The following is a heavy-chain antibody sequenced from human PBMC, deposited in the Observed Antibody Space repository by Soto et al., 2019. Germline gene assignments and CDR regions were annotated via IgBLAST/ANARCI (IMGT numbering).Heavy chain of an antibody. V-gene: IGHV3-23*01. CDR2: IGVSGDTT. CDR1: GFTFSSYA. CDR3: AKVRRFGELRSLY. D-gene: IGHD3-10*01. J-gene: IGHJ4*02. Sequence: EVQLLESGGGLVQPGGSLRLSCAASGFTFSSYAMSWVRQAPGKGLEWVSAIGVSGDTTYYADSVKGRFTISRDNSKNTLYRQRGSRRAEETAVYYCAKVRRFGELRSLYWGQGTLVTVSS.